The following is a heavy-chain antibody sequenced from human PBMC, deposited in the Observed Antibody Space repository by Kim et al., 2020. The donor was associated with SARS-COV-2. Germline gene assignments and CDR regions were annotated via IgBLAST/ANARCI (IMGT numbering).Heavy chain of an antibody. CDR2: IWYDGSNK. D-gene: IGHD3-3*01. Sequence: GGSLRLSCAASGFTFSSYGMHWVRQTPGKGLEWVAVIWYDGSNKYYADSVKGRFTISRDNSKNTLYLQMNSLRAEDTAVYYCARDYYDFWSGYPRYYFDYWGQGTLVTVSS. CDR1: GFTFSSYG. V-gene: IGHV3-33*01. CDR3: ARDYYDFWSGYPRYYFDY. J-gene: IGHJ4*02.